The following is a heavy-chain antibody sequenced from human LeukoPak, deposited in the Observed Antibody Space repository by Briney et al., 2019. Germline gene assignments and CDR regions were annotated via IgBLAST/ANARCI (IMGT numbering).Heavy chain of an antibody. CDR3: ARLTYYDILTGYLMTYYFDY. CDR2: IYYSGST. D-gene: IGHD3-9*01. CDR1: GGSISSYY. J-gene: IGHJ4*02. Sequence: SETLSLTCTVSGGSISSYYWSWIRQPLGKGLEWIGYIYYSGSTNYNPSLKSRVTISVDTSKNQFSLKLSSVTAADTAVYYCARLTYYDILTGYLMTYYFDYWGQGTLVTVSS. V-gene: IGHV4-59*01.